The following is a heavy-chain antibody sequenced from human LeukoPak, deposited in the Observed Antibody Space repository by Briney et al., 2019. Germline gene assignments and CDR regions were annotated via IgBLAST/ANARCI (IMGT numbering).Heavy chain of an antibody. J-gene: IGHJ4*02. Sequence: ASVKVSCKASGYTFTGYYMHWVRQAPGQGLEWMGWINPNSGGTNYAQKFQGRVTMTRDTSISTACMELSRLRSDDTAVYYCARDPGYSGYADYWGQGTLVTVSS. CDR2: INPNSGGT. CDR3: ARDPGYSGYADY. V-gene: IGHV1-2*02. D-gene: IGHD5-12*01. CDR1: GYTFTGYY.